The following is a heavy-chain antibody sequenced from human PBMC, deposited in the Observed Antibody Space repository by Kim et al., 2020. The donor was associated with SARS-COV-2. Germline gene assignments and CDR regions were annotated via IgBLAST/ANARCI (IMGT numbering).Heavy chain of an antibody. CDR2: ISYSGNP. D-gene: IGHD2-2*01. CDR1: GGSIRSGGMF. CDR3: ARGQPLDY. V-gene: IGHV4-31*03. Sequence: SETLSLTCSVSGGSIRSGGMFWTWIRQHPAKGLEWIGYISYSGNPHYSPSLRSRVSISLQTSENQFSLELTSVTAADTAVYYCARGQPLDYWGQGVLVTV. J-gene: IGHJ4*02.